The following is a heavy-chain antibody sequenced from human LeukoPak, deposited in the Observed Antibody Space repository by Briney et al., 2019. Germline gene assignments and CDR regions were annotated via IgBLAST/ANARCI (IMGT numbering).Heavy chain of an antibody. CDR3: ARKVTIFGVVIGYYYFDY. Sequence: SETLSLTCAVYGGSFSGYYLSWIRQPPGKGLEWIGEINHSGSTNYNPSLKSRVTISVDTSKNQFSLKLSSVTAADTAVYYCARKVTIFGVVIGYYYFDYWGQGTLVTVSS. D-gene: IGHD3-3*01. CDR1: GGSFSGYY. CDR2: INHSGST. J-gene: IGHJ4*02. V-gene: IGHV4-34*01.